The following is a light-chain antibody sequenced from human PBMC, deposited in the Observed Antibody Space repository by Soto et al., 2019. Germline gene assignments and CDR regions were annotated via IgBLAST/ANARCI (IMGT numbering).Light chain of an antibody. CDR1: QSLLHSNGYNY. J-gene: IGKJ3*01. CDR3: MQALQTPLFT. V-gene: IGKV2-28*01. Sequence: DIVMTQSPLSLPVTPGEPASISCRSSQSLLHSNGYNYLDWYLQKPGQSPQLLIYLGSNRASGVPDRFSGSGSGTDFTLKISRVEAEDVGVYYWMQALQTPLFTFGPGTNVDIQ. CDR2: LGS.